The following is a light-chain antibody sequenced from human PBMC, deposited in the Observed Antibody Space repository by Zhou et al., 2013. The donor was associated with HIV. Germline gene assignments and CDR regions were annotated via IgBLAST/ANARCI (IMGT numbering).Light chain of an antibody. CDR3: LQHNSYPRT. CDR2: AAS. Sequence: DIQMTQSPSSVSASVGDRVTITCRASQAISSWLTWYQQQPGRAPKVLIYAASSLQSGVPSRFSGSGSGTEFTLTISSLQPEDFATYYCLQHNSYPRTFGQGTKVEIK. CDR1: QAISSW. V-gene: IGKV1-12*01. J-gene: IGKJ1*01.